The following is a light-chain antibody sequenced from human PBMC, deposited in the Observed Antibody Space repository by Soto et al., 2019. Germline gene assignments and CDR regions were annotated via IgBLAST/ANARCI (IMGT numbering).Light chain of an antibody. J-gene: IGKJ4*01. CDR2: GAS. CDR3: QQYGSSPLT. Sequence: IGLPQSPGTLSLSPGERATLSCRASQSVSSSYLAWYQQKPGQAPRLLIYGASSRATGIPDRFSGSGSGTDFTLTISRLEPEDFAVYYCQQYGSSPLTFGGGTKVDIK. V-gene: IGKV3-20*01. CDR1: QSVSSSY.